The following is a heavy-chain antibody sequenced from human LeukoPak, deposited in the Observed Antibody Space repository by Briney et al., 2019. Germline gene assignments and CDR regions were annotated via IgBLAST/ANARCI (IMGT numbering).Heavy chain of an antibody. D-gene: IGHD1-26*01. CDR3: AKDVRVGGGGMDV. CDR2: ISDSGGNT. J-gene: IGHJ6*02. Sequence: GGSLRLSCAASGFTFSTYAMTWVRQAPGKGLEWVSLISDSGGNTYYADSVKGRFTISRDNSKNTLSLQMNSLRAEDTAVYYCAKDVRVGGGGMDVWGQGTPVTVSS. CDR1: GFTFSTYA. V-gene: IGHV3-23*01.